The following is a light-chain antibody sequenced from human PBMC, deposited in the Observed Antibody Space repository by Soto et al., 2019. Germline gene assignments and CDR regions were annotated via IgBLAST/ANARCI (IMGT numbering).Light chain of an antibody. CDR2: AAS. Sequence: DIQMTQSPSSLSASVGDRVTITCRASQSISSYLNWYQQKPGKAPKLLIYAASSLQSGVPLRFSGSGSGTDFNLTLSSLQPEDFATYYCQQSYSTPITFGQGTRLEIK. J-gene: IGKJ5*01. CDR3: QQSYSTPIT. V-gene: IGKV1-39*01. CDR1: QSISSY.